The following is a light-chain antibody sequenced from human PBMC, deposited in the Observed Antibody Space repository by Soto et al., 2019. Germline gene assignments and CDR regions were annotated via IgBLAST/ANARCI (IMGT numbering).Light chain of an antibody. V-gene: IGKV3-20*01. CDR3: RHYGYSLPNT. CDR1: QSISSW. J-gene: IGKJ2*01. Sequence: EVVLTQSPGTLSLSPGERATLSCRASQSISSWLAWYQQKPGQAPRLLFYDASNRATGIPDRFSGSGSGADFTLTSSRVEPEDFAVYYCRHYGYSLPNTFGQGTKLEIK. CDR2: DAS.